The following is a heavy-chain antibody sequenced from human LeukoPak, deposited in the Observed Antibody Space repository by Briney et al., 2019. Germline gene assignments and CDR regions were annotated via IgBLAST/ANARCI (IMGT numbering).Heavy chain of an antibody. D-gene: IGHD3-22*01. CDR2: INPHNGGT. V-gene: IGHV1-2*02. Sequence: ASVKVSCKASGYTFTYYYMHWVRQAPGQGLVWMGWINPHNGGTNYAQKFQGRVTMTRDTSISTAYLYLSSLKSDDTAVYYCASRTDYYDRSGYFPDYWGQGTLVTVSS. CDR3: ASRTDYYDRSGYFPDY. CDR1: GYTFTYYY. J-gene: IGHJ4*02.